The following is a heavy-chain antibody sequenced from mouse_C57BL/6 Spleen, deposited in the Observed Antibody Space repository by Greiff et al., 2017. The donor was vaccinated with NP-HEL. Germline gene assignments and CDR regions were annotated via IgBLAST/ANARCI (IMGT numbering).Heavy chain of an antibody. V-gene: IGHV1-52*01. CDR1: GYTFTSYW. CDR3: ARRTVYFDY. CDR2: IDPSDSDT. Sequence: QVQLQQPGAELVRPGSSVKLSCKASGYTFTSYWMHWVKQRPIQGLEWIGNIDPSDSDTHYNQKFKDKATLTVDKSSSTAYMQLSSLTSEDSAVYYGARRTVYFDYWGQGTTLTVSS. J-gene: IGHJ2*01.